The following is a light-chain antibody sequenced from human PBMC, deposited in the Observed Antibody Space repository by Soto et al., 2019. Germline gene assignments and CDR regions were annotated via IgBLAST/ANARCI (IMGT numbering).Light chain of an antibody. CDR3: QQYNNWPRT. CDR1: QSFSSN. J-gene: IGKJ5*01. Sequence: EIVMTQSPATLSVSPGERATLSCRVSQSFSSNLAWYQQKPGQAPRLLIYGASTRATGVPARFSGSGSGTEFTLTISSLQSEDFAVYYCQQYNNWPRTFGQGTRLEIK. CDR2: GAS. V-gene: IGKV3-15*01.